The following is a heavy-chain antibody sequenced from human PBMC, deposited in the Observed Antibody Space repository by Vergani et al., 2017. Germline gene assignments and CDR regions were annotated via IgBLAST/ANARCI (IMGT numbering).Heavy chain of an antibody. V-gene: IGHV1-69*04. CDR1: GGTFSSYA. CDR3: EAVLSRPSFDY. Sequence: QVQLVQSGAEVKKPGSSVKVSCKASGGTFSSYALSWVRQAPGQVLEWMGRIIPILGIANYAQKFQGRVTITADKYTSPAYMELISLRSEDTAVYYCEAVLSRPSFDYWGQGTLVTVSS. D-gene: IGHD2-2*01. CDR2: IIPILGIA. J-gene: IGHJ4*02.